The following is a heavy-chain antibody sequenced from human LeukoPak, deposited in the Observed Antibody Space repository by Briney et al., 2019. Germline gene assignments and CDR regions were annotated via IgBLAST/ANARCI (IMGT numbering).Heavy chain of an antibody. CDR2: IQDDGEKT. V-gene: IGHV3-30*02. Sequence: GGSLRLSCAASGFTFNTYPMHWVRQAPGKGLEWVALIQDDGEKTNYAESVRGRFTISRDNSRSTVYLQMNSLKPDDTAVYYCATQTITLVVVISPFDYWGQGALVTVSS. J-gene: IGHJ4*02. CDR3: ATQTITLVVVISPFDY. CDR1: GFTFNTYP. D-gene: IGHD3-22*01.